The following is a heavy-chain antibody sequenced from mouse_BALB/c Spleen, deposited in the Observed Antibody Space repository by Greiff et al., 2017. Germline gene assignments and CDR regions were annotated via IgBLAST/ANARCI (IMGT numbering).Heavy chain of an antibody. Sequence: VQLQQSGPGLVQPSQSLSITCTVSGFSLTSYGVHWVRQSPGKGLEWLGVIWSGGSTDYNAAFISRLSISKDNSKSQVFFKMNSLQANDTAIYYCARRDITTATVFAYWGQGTLVTVSA. CDR3: ARRDITTATVFAY. CDR2: IWSGGST. J-gene: IGHJ3*01. V-gene: IGHV2-2*02. D-gene: IGHD1-2*01. CDR1: GFSLTSYG.